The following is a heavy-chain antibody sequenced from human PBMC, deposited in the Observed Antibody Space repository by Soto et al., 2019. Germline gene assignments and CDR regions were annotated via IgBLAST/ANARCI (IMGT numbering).Heavy chain of an antibody. V-gene: IGHV3-23*01. J-gene: IGHJ4*02. Sequence: PGGSLRLSCAASGLTLSRYPMSWVRQAPGKGLQWVSSISVDGGSTYYPDSVKGRFTISRDSSNNTLYLQMNGLRAEDTAVYYCAKDGIRGIHIDNWGQGTLVTVPQ. CDR1: GLTLSRYP. CDR3: AKDGIRGIHIDN. CDR2: ISVDGGST.